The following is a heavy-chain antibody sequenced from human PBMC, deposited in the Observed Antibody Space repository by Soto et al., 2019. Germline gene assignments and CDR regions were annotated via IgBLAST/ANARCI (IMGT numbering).Heavy chain of an antibody. CDR1: GFTFSSYS. D-gene: IGHD3-9*01. CDR3: ARVVRYPPRFDY. Sequence: EVQLVESGGGLVQPGGSLRLSCAASGFTFSSYSMNWVRQAPGKGLEWVSYISSSSSTIYYADSVKGRFTLSRDNAKNSLSLQLNSLRAEDTAVYYCARVVRYPPRFDYWGQGTLVTVSS. J-gene: IGHJ4*02. CDR2: ISSSSSTI. V-gene: IGHV3-48*01.